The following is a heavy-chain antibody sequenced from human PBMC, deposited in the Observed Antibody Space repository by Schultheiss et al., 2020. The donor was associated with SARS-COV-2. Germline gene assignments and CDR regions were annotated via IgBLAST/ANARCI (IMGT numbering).Heavy chain of an antibody. CDR3: ARGGRQNWFDP. CDR1: GFTFSTYY. D-gene: IGHD3/OR15-3a*01. Sequence: GGSLRLSCAASGFTFSTYYINWVRQAPGKGLEWVSSISTSSSYIYYADSVKGRFTISRDNAKNSLYLQMNSLRAEDTAVYYCARGGRQNWFDPWGQGTLVTVSS. CDR2: ISTSSSYI. V-gene: IGHV3-21*04. J-gene: IGHJ5*02.